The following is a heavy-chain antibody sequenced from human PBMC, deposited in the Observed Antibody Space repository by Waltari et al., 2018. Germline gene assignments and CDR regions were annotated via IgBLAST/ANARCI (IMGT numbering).Heavy chain of an antibody. CDR3: ARDSSGDDGFDI. Sequence: QVQLVESGGGVVQPGRSLRLSCAASGFTFSSYGMHWVRQAPGKGLEWVAVILYDGSNKDYADAWKGRFTISRDNSKNTLYLQMNSLRAEDTAVYYCARDSSGDDGFDIWGQGTMVTVSS. D-gene: IGHD3-22*01. CDR1: GFTFSSYG. V-gene: IGHV3-33*01. CDR2: ILYDGSNK. J-gene: IGHJ3*02.